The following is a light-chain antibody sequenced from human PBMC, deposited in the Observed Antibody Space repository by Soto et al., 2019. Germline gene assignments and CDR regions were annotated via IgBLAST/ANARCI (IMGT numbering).Light chain of an antibody. V-gene: IGKV1-12*01. CDR3: QQTNSFPRT. CDR2: AAS. J-gene: IGKJ1*01. Sequence: DIQMTQSPSSVSASVGDRVTITCRASQDISSWLAWYQQKPGKAPNLLIYAASSLQSGVPSRFRGSGSGTDFTLTINSLQPEDIATYYCQQTNSFPRTFGQGTKVEVK. CDR1: QDISSW.